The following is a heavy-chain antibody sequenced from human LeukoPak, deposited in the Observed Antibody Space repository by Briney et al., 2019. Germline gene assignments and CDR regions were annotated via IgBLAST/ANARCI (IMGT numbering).Heavy chain of an antibody. D-gene: IGHD6-6*01. CDR3: TRDMMTGSEYSSSSDAFDI. CDR1: GFTFGDYA. Sequence: PGGSLRLSCTASGFTFGDYAMSWVRQAPGKGLEWVGFVRSKTYGGTTDYAASVKGRFTISRDDSKSIAYLQMISLKTEDTAVYYCTRDMMTGSEYSSSSDAFDIWGQGTMVTVSS. V-gene: IGHV3-49*04. J-gene: IGHJ3*02. CDR2: VRSKTYGGTT.